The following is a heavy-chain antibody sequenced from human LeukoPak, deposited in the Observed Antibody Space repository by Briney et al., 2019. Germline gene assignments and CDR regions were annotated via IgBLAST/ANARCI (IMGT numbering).Heavy chain of an antibody. CDR3: ARHVTGGYCSSTSCRINWFDP. CDR1: GYPISSGYY. V-gene: IGHV4-38-2*01. Sequence: PSETLSLTCAVSGYPISSGYYWGWIRQSPGKGLEWIGSIYHSGSTYYNPSLKSRVTTSVDTSKNQFSLKLSSVTAADTAVYYCARHVTGGYCSSTSCRINWFDPWGQGTLVTVSS. D-gene: IGHD2-2*01. J-gene: IGHJ5*02. CDR2: IYHSGST.